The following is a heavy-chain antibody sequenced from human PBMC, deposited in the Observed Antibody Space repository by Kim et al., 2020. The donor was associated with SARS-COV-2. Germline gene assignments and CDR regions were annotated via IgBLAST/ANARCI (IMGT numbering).Heavy chain of an antibody. Sequence: PSLQSRVTISVDTSKNQFSLKLSSVTAADTAVYYCARGFYYYDTSDAFDIWGQGTMVTVSS. J-gene: IGHJ3*02. D-gene: IGHD3-22*01. V-gene: IGHV4-34*01. CDR3: ARGFYYYDTSDAFDI.